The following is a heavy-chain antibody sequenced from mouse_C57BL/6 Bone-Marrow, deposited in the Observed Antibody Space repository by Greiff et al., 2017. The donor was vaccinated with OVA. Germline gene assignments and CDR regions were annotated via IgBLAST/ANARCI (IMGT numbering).Heavy chain of an antibody. V-gene: IGHV1-78*01. CDR1: GYTFTDHT. CDR3: ARPPYYYGSSWFAY. D-gene: IGHD1-1*01. CDR2: IYARDGST. Sequence: VQLQESDAELVKPGASVKISCKVSGYTFTDHTIHWMKQRPEQGLEWIGYIYARDGSTKYNEKFKGKATLTADKSSSTAYMQLNSLTSEDSAVYFCARPPYYYGSSWFAYWGQGTLVTVS. J-gene: IGHJ3*01.